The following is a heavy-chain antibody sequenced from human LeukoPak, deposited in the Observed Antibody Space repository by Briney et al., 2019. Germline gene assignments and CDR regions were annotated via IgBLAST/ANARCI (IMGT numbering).Heavy chain of an antibody. D-gene: IGHD4-11*01. CDR3: ARTRVDTTTFDYFDY. V-gene: IGHV3-21*04. CDR1: GFTFSSYS. J-gene: IGHJ4*02. Sequence: KPGGSLRLSCAASGFTFSSYSMNWVRQAPGKGLEWVSSISSSSSYIYYADSVKGRFTISRDNAKNTLYLQMNSLRAEDTAVYYCARTRVDTTTFDYFDYWGQGTLVTVSS. CDR2: ISSSSSYI.